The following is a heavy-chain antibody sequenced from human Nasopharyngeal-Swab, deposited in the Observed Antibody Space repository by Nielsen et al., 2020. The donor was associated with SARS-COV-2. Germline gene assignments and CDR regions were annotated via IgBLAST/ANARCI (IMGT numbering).Heavy chain of an antibody. CDR1: GSSIRTSSAF. J-gene: IGHJ6*03. CDR3: ARFNYGSGTYYNVGYFYSMDV. CDR2: VYYSGST. Sequence: SETLSLTCTVAGSSIRTSSAFRGWIRQPSGRGLEWIGSVYYSGSTYYNPSLGSRVSIAVDTSNNDFSLRLSSVTAADTAVYYCARFNYGSGTYYNVGYFYSMDVWGKGTTVTVSS. D-gene: IGHD3-10*01. V-gene: IGHV4-39*02.